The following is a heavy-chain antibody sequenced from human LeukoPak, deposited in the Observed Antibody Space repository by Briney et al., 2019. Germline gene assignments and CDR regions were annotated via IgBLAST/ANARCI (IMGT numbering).Heavy chain of an antibody. J-gene: IGHJ4*02. CDR1: GFTFSSFE. D-gene: IGHD6-19*01. Sequence: GGSLRLSCAASGFTFSSFEMNWVRQAPGKGLEWVSYIGTRGSTIYYADSVQGRFTISRDNAKNSLYLQMDSLRDEDTAVYYCAVAVVGGHDYWGQGTLVTVSS. V-gene: IGHV3-48*03. CDR3: AVAVVGGHDY. CDR2: IGTRGSTI.